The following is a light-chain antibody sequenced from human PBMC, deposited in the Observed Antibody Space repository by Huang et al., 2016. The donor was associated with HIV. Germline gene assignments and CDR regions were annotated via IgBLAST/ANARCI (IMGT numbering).Light chain of an antibody. J-gene: IGKJ4*01. CDR3: QQLKSYPLT. Sequence: IHLTQSPSSLSASVGDRVTVTCLASQAIGTSLAWYQQGLGKAPKLLIYGSSTLQTGVAPRFSGNGSETDFTLTIASLLPGDFATYFCQQLKSYPLTFGGGT. CDR2: GSS. V-gene: IGKV1-9*01. CDR1: QAIGTS.